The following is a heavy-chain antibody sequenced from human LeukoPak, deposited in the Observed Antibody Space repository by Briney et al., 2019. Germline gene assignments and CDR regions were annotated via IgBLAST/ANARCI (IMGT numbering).Heavy chain of an antibody. D-gene: IGHD1-26*01. CDR3: TTDNSGTYYIDSSFPDY. J-gene: IGHJ4*02. CDR1: GFTFTNAW. V-gene: IGHV3-15*01. Sequence: GGSLRLSCAASGFTFTNAWMSWVRQAPWKGLEWDGRIKSKTDGGTTDYAAPVKGRFTISRDDSKNMLYLQMNSLKTEDTAVYYCTTDNSGTYYIDSSFPDYWGQGTLVTVSS. CDR2: IKSKTDGGTT.